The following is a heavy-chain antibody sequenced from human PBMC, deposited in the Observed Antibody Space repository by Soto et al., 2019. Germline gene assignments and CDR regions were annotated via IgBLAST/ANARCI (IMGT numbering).Heavy chain of an antibody. V-gene: IGHV1-3*01. Sequence: ASVKVSCKASGYTFTSYAMHWVRQAPGQRLEWMGWINAGNGNTKYSQKFQGGVTITRDTSASTAYMELSSLRSEDTAVYYCARGVVNLRFLEWLGGDYYYGMDVWGQGTTVTVS. J-gene: IGHJ6*02. D-gene: IGHD3-3*01. CDR2: INAGNGNT. CDR3: ARGVVNLRFLEWLGGDYYYGMDV. CDR1: GYTFTSYA.